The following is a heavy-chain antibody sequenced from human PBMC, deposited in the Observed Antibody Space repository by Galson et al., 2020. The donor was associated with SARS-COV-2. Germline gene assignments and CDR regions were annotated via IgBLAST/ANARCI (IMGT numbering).Heavy chain of an antibody. CDR3: ARDEAVAGAFDY. V-gene: IGHV1-18*01. J-gene: IGHJ4*02. D-gene: IGHD6-19*01. CDR2: ISAYNGNT. Sequence: ASVKVSCKASGYTFTSNGISWVRQAPGQGLEWMGWISAYNGNTIYAQKLQDRVTLTTDTSTNTAYMDLRSLTPDDTAVYYCARDEAVAGAFDYWGQGTLVTVSS. CDR1: GYTFTSNG.